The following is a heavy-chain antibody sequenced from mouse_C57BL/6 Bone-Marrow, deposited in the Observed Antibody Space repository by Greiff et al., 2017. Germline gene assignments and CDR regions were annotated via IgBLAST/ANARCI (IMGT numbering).Heavy chain of an antibody. V-gene: IGHV1-59*01. D-gene: IGHD3-3*01. J-gene: IGHJ2*01. CDR3: ANVERAFDY. Sequence: QVQLQQPGAELVRPGTSVKLSCKASGYTSTSYWMHWVKQRPGQGLEWIGVIDPSDSYTNYNQKFKGKATLTVDTSSSTAYMQLSSLTSEDSAVYYCANVERAFDYWGQGTTLTVSS. CDR1: GYTSTSYW. CDR2: IDPSDSYT.